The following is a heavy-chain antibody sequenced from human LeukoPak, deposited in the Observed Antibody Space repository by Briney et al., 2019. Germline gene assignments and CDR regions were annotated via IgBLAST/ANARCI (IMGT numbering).Heavy chain of an antibody. CDR2: INHRGVT. CDR1: GGSFSGYF. V-gene: IGHV4-34*01. CDR3: ASGPGTSVIRGVSPKY. J-gene: IGHJ4*02. D-gene: IGHD3-10*01. Sequence: PSETLSLTCAVYGGSFSGYFCWIRQSPGKGLEWIGEINHRGVTNYRPSLGGRVSIFTDRSLNQFSLRLTSATAADTGTYYCASGPGTSVIRGVSPKYWGQGTPVTVSS.